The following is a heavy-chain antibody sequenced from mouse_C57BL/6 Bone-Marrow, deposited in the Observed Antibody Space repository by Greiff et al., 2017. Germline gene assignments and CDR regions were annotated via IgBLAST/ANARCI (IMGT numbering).Heavy chain of an antibody. Sequence: EVKLMESGPGLAKPSQTLSLTCSATGYSITSYYWNWIRKFPGNKLEYMGYISYSGSTYYNPSLKSRISITRDTSKNKYYLQLNSVTTEDTATYYCARYSYYYAMDYWGQGTSVTVSS. D-gene: IGHD1-1*01. J-gene: IGHJ4*01. CDR1: GYSITSYY. CDR3: ARYSYYYAMDY. V-gene: IGHV3-8*01. CDR2: ISYSGST.